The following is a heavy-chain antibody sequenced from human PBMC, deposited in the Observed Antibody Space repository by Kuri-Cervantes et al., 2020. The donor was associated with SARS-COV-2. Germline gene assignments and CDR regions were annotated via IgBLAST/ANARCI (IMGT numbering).Heavy chain of an antibody. CDR2: IYYSGST. Sequence: SETLSLTCTVSGGSISSADYYWSWIRQPPGKGLEWIGYIYYSGSTYYNPSLKSRITISVDTSKNQFSLKLSSVTAADTAVYYCASCPGGLPYYYYGMGVWGQGTTVTVSS. CDR3: ASCPGGLPYYYYGMGV. D-gene: IGHD5-18*01. CDR1: GGSISSADYY. J-gene: IGHJ6*02. V-gene: IGHV4-30-4*01.